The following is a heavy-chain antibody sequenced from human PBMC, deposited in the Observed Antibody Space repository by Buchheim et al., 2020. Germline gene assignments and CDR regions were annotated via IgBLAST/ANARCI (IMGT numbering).Heavy chain of an antibody. CDR2: IWYDGSNK. CDR3: ASLYYDILTGYYRSDYYYGMDV. J-gene: IGHJ6*02. Sequence: QVQLVESGGGVVQPGRSLRLSCAASGFTFSSYGMHWVRQAPGKGLEWVAVIWYDGSNKYYADSVKGRFTISRDNSKNTLYLQMNSLIAEDAAVYYCASLYYDILTGYYRSDYYYGMDVWGQGTT. V-gene: IGHV3-33*01. D-gene: IGHD3-9*01. CDR1: GFTFSSYG.